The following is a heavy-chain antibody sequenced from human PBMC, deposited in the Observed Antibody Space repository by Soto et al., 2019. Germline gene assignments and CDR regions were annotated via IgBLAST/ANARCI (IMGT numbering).Heavy chain of an antibody. CDR3: ARAGAAAGYYYYYYMDV. Sequence: GGSLRLSCAASGFTFSSYSMNWVRQAPGKGLEWVSSIRSSSSYIYYADSVKGRFTISRDNAKNSLYLQMNSLRAEDTAVYYCARAGAAAGYYYYYYMDVWGKGTTVTVSS. CDR2: IRSSSSYI. V-gene: IGHV3-21*01. CDR1: GFTFSSYS. J-gene: IGHJ6*03. D-gene: IGHD6-13*01.